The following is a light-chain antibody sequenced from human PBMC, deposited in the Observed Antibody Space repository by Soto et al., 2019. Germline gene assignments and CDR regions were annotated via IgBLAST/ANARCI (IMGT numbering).Light chain of an antibody. CDR1: SSDVGGYNY. CDR2: EIS. CDR3: SSYVGRNRV. V-gene: IGLV2-8*01. Sequence: QSALTQPPSASGSPGQSVTISCTGTSSDVGGYNYVSWYQQHPGKAPKLMIYEISKRPSGVPDRFSGSKSGNTASLTVSGLQAEDEADYYCSSYVGRNRVFGGGTKLTVL. J-gene: IGLJ3*02.